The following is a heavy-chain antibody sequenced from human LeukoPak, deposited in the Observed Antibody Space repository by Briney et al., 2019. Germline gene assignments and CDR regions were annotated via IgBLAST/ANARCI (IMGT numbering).Heavy chain of an antibody. CDR2: FDPEDGET. V-gene: IGHV1-24*01. Sequence: ASVKVSCKVSGYTLTELSMHWVRQAPGKGLEWMGGFDPEDGETIYAQKFQGRVTMTEATSTDTAYMELSSLRSEDTAVYYCATDKTNLVAATFDPWGQGTPVTVSS. J-gene: IGHJ5*02. CDR3: ATDKTNLVAATFDP. D-gene: IGHD2-15*01. CDR1: GYTLTELS.